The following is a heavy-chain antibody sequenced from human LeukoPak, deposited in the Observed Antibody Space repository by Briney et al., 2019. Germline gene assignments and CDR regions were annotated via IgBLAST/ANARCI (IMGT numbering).Heavy chain of an antibody. J-gene: IGHJ5*02. D-gene: IGHD2-21*01. Sequence: PGGSLRLSCAASGFTFSDYYMSWIRQAPGKGLEWVSYISSSGSTIYYADSVKGRFTISRDNAKNSLYLQMNSLRAEDTAVYYCARVEYCGGDCSGLFWFDPWGQGTLVTVSS. CDR1: GFTFSDYY. CDR3: ARVEYCGGDCSGLFWFDP. CDR2: ISSSGSTI. V-gene: IGHV3-11*01.